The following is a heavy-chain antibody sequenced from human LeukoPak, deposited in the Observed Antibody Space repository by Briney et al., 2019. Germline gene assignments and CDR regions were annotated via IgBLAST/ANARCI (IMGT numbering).Heavy chain of an antibody. V-gene: IGHV3-48*04. J-gene: IGHJ4*02. CDR2: ISSSGSTI. Sequence: TGGSLRLSCAASGFTFSSYSMNWVRQAPGKGLEWVSYISSSGSTIYYADSVKGRFTISRDNAKSSLYLQMNSLRAEDTAVYYCARESYSSSSGADYWGQGTLVTVSS. CDR3: ARESYSSSSGADY. D-gene: IGHD6-6*01. CDR1: GFTFSSYS.